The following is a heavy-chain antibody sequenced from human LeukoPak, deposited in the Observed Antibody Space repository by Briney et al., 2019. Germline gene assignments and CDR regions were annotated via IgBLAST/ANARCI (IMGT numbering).Heavy chain of an antibody. J-gene: IGHJ5*02. V-gene: IGHV3-21*01. Sequence: ETLSLTCAVYGGSFSGYYWSWVRQAPGKGLEWVSSISSSSSYIYYADSVKGRFTISRDNAKNSLYLQMNSLRAEDTAVYYCARGGGTRYSSGWYTFDPWGQGTLVTVSS. CDR2: ISSSSSYI. CDR3: ARGGGTRYSSGWYTFDP. D-gene: IGHD6-19*01. CDR1: GGSFSGYY.